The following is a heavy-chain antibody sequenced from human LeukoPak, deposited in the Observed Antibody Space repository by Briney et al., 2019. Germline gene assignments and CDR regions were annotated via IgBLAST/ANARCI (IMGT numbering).Heavy chain of an antibody. D-gene: IGHD6-19*01. J-gene: IGHJ4*02. CDR2: INHSGGT. V-gene: IGHV4-34*01. Sequence: SETLSLTCTVSGGTISSYYWSWIRQPPGKGLDWIGEINHSGGTNYNPSLKSRVTISVDTSKNQFSLKLSSVTASDTAVYYCARFGSGWHYFDYWGQGTLVTVSS. CDR1: GGTISSYY. CDR3: ARFGSGWHYFDY.